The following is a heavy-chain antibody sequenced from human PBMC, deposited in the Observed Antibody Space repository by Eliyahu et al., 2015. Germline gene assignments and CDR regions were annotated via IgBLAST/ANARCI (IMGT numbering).Heavy chain of an antibody. CDR1: GFTFSSYS. D-gene: IGHD2-21*02. J-gene: IGHJ6*02. V-gene: IGHV3-21*01. Sequence: EVQLVESGGGLVKPGGSXXXSCAASGFTFSSYSMNWVRQAPGKGLEWVSSISSSSSYIYYADSVKGRFTISRDNAKNSLYLQMNSRPTYCGGDCYSYYYYGMDVWGQGTTVTVSS. CDR2: ISSSSSYI. CDR3: YYYYGMDV.